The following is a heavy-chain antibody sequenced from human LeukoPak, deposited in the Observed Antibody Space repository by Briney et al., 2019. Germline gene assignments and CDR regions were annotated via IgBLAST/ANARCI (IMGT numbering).Heavy chain of an antibody. J-gene: IGHJ5*02. CDR1: GGSISSYY. V-gene: IGHV4-59*01. D-gene: IGHD1-26*01. CDR3: ARAGATSGWFDP. Sequence: SETLSLTCTVSGGSISSYYWSWIRQPPGKGLEWIGYIYYSGSTNYNPSLKSRVTISVDTSKNQFSLKLSSVTAADTAVYYCARAGATSGWFDPWGQGTLVTVSS. CDR2: IYYSGST.